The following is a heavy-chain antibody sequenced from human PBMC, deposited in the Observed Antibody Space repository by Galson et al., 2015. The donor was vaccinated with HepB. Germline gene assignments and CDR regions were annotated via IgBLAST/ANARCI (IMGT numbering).Heavy chain of an antibody. CDR2: IYYSGST. CDR3: ARAIIMEEGRDAFDI. Sequence: SETLSLTCTVSGGSICSYYWSWIRQPPGKGLEWIGYIYYSGSTNYNPSLKSRVAISVDTSKNQFSLKLSSVTAADTAVYYCARAIIMEEGRDAFDIWGQGTMVTVSS. V-gene: IGHV4-59*01. CDR1: GGSICSYY. D-gene: IGHD3-16*01. J-gene: IGHJ3*02.